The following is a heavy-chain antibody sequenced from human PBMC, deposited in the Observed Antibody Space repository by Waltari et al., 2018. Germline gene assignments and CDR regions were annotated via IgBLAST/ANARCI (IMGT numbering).Heavy chain of an antibody. D-gene: IGHD3-3*02. V-gene: IGHV3-30-3*01. J-gene: IGHJ4*02. CDR2: ISYDGSNK. CDR3: ARDSNAYYFDY. CDR1: GFTFSSYA. Sequence: QVQLVESGGGVVQPGRSLRLSCAASGFTFSSYAMHWVRQAPGKGLEWVAVISYDGSNKYYADSVKGRFTISRDNSKNTLYLQMNSLRAEDTAVYYCARDSNAYYFDYWGQGTLVTVSS.